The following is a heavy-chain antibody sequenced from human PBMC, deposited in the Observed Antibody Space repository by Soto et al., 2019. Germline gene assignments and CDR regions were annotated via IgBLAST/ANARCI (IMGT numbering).Heavy chain of an antibody. V-gene: IGHV1-46*03. CDR2: INPSGGST. CDR3: ARGHCSSTSCYGLDAFDI. CDR1: GYTFTSYY. Sequence: GVSVKVSCKASGYTFTSYYMHWVRQAPGQGLEWMGIINPSGGSTSYAQKFQGRVTMTRDTSTSTVYMELSSLRSEDTAVYYCARGHCSSTSCYGLDAFDIWGQGTMVTVSS. J-gene: IGHJ3*02. D-gene: IGHD2-2*01.